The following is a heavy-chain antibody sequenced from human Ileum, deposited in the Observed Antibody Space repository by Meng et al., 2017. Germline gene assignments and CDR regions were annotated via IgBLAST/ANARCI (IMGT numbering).Heavy chain of an antibody. CDR2: TIPVFGPT. CDR3: ARVRIERTTYYFDF. V-gene: IGHV1-69*05. J-gene: IGHJ4*02. Sequence: HLVQSWAELNKPGSSVKAASTAPEATFSSTSGFSWVRQAPGQGLEWMGGTIPVFGPTTYSQRFKDRVTITTDDSATTAYMELSSLTSEDTAVYYCARVRIERTTYYFDFWGLGTLVTVSS. D-gene: IGHD1-7*01. CDR1: EATFSSTSG.